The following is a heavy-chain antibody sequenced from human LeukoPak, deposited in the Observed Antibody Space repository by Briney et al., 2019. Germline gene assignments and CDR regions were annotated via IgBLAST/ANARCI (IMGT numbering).Heavy chain of an antibody. CDR3: ARDPRTDAFDI. Sequence: PGGSLRLSCAASGFTFSNYWMSWVRQAPGKGLEWVANIRQDGSEKYYVDSVKGRFTISRDNAKSSLYLQMNSLRAEDPAVYFCARDPRTDAFDIWGQGTMVTVSS. J-gene: IGHJ3*02. V-gene: IGHV3-7*04. CDR1: GFTFSNYW. CDR2: IRQDGSEK.